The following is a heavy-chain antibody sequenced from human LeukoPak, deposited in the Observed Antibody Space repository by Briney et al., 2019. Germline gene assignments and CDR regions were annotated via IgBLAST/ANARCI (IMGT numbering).Heavy chain of an antibody. CDR2: LNQGGTEK. J-gene: IGHJ6*03. CDR3: AREHYFYYIDV. Sequence: QPGGSLRLSCAASGFTFSTQWMSWVRQAPGKGLEWVAILNQGGTEKYYVDSVKGRFTISRDNAENSLYLQMNSLTAEDTAVYYCAREHYFYYIDVWGKGTTVTVSS. V-gene: IGHV3-7*01. CDR1: GFTFSTQW.